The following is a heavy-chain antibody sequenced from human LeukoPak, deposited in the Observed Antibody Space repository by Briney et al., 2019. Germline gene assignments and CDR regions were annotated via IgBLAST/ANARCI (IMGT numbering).Heavy chain of an antibody. CDR3: ARDVRYIVVGYYYYYGMDV. J-gene: IGHJ6*02. CDR2: IIPIFGTA. Sequence: GASVKVSCKASGGTFSSYAISWVRQAPGQGLEWMGGIIPIFGTANYAQKFQGRVTITADESTSTAYMELSSLRSEDTAVYYCARDVRYIVVGYYYYYGMDVRGQGTTVTVSS. V-gene: IGHV1-69*13. D-gene: IGHD2-2*01. CDR1: GGTFSSYA.